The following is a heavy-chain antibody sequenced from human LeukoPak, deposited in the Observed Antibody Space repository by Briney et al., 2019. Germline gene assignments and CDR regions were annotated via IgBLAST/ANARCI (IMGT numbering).Heavy chain of an antibody. V-gene: IGHV3-30-3*01. D-gene: IGHD2-8*01. CDR2: ISYDRNNK. CDR3: AREVSAGAPFDY. CDR1: GFTFSKFP. J-gene: IGHJ4*02. Sequence: GGSLGLSCAASGFTFSKFPLHWVRQAPGKGLEWVAVISYDRNNKFYADSVKGRFTISRDNSKNTLYLQMSSLIPEDTAVYYCAREVSAGAPFDYWGQGTLVTVSS.